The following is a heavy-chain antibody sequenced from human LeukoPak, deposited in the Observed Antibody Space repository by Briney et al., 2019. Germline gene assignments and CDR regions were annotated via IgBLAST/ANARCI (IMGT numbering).Heavy chain of an antibody. CDR1: GFTFSNYG. CDR2: IKQDGNEK. J-gene: IGHJ6*03. CDR3: AKDRTGLSAYMDV. V-gene: IGHV3-7*01. Sequence: GGSLRLSCATSGFTFSNYGMHWVRQAPGKGLEWVANIKQDGNEKYFVDSVKGRFSISRDNAKNSLYLQMNSLRAEDTAVYYCAKDRTGLSAYMDVWGKGTTVTISS. D-gene: IGHD1-14*01.